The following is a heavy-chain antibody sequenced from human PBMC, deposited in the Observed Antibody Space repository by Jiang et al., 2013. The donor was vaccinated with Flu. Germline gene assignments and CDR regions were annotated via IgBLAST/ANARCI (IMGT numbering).Heavy chain of an antibody. D-gene: IGHD3-3*01. CDR3: AREWYYGEGWYFDL. Sequence: SGAEVKKPGASVKVSCKASGYTSTSYAMHWVRQAPGQRLEWMGWINAGNGNTKYSQKFQGRVTITRDTSASTAYMELSSLRSEDTAVYYCAREWYYGEGWYFDLWGRGTLVTVSS. J-gene: IGHJ2*01. V-gene: IGHV1-3*01. CDR1: GYTSTSYA. CDR2: INAGNGNT.